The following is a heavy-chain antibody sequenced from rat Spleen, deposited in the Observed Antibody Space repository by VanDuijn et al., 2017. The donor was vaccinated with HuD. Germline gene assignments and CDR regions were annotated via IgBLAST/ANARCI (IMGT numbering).Heavy chain of an antibody. CDR2: SSYDGSNT. V-gene: IGHV5-25*01. CDR3: ARRGPTDYFDY. CDR1: GFTFSNYY. D-gene: IGHD2-1*01. Sequence: EVQLVESGGGLVQPGRSIKLSCSASGFTFSNYYMAWVRLGPTEGLEWVATSSYDGSNTYYRDSVKGRFTISRDNAESTLYLQMDSPRSEDTAIYYCARRGPTDYFDYWGQGVMVTVSS. J-gene: IGHJ2*01.